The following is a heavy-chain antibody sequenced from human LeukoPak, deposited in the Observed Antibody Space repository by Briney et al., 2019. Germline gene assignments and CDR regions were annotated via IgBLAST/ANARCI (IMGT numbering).Heavy chain of an antibody. CDR2: INWNGVST. D-gene: IGHD1-1*01. CDR3: ARAGSPTTREYYFDQ. J-gene: IGHJ4*02. CDR1: GFKFDDYG. Sequence: GGSLRLSCAPSGFKFDDYGMSWVRQAPGKGLEWVAGINWNGVSTDYIDSVKGRFTISRDNAKNSLFLQMNSLRVEDTALYYCARAGSPTTREYYFDQWGQGTLVTVSA. V-gene: IGHV3-20*04.